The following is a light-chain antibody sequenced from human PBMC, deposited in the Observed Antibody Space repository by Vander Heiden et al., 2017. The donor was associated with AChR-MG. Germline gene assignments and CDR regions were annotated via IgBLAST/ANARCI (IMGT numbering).Light chain of an antibody. V-gene: IGKV3-15*01. CDR1: QSVSSN. CDR2: GAS. Sequence: EIVMTQSPATLSVSPGERATLSCRASQSVSSNLAWYQQKPGQAPRLLIYGASTRATGIPARFSGSGSGTEFTLTISSLQSEDFAVYYCQQYNNWPATTFHQETRLEI. CDR3: QQYNNWPATT. J-gene: IGKJ5*01.